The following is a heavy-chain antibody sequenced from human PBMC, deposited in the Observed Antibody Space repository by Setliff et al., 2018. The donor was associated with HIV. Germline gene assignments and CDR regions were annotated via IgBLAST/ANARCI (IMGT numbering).Heavy chain of an antibody. CDR2: IYTSGST. Sequence: PSETLSLTCTVSGGSFSDYYRSWIRQPPGKGLEWIGYIYTSGSTNYNPSLKSRVSMSIDTSKKQFSLKLSSVTAADTAVYYCARHVDGGLWNAYYYYGLDVWGQGTAVTVSS. D-gene: IGHD3-3*01. CDR3: ARHVDGGLWNAYYYYGLDV. CDR1: GGSFSDYY. J-gene: IGHJ6*02. V-gene: IGHV4-4*09.